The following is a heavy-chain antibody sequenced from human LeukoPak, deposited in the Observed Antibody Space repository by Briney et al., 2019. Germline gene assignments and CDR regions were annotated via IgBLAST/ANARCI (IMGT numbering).Heavy chain of an antibody. D-gene: IGHD5-24*01. V-gene: IGHV3-7*01. J-gene: IGHJ3*02. CDR2: IEQDGSEK. CDR3: ARVKDGYNRRAFDI. Sequence: PGGSLRLSCTVSGFTVSSNSMSWVRKAPGKGLEWVANIEQDGSEKYYVDSVKGRFTISRDNAKNSLYLQMNSLRAEDTAVYYCARVKDGYNRRAFDIWGQGTMVTVSS. CDR1: GFTVSSNS.